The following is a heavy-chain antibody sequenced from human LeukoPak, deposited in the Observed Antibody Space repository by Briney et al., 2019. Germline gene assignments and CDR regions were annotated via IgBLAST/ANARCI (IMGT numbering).Heavy chain of an antibody. Sequence: PSETLSLTCTVSGGSISSSTYYWVWIRQPPGKGLEWIGSIYHSGSTYYNPSLKSRVTISVDTSKNQFSLKLSSVTAADTAVYYCATAPGYYYDSSGYTSGDYWGQGTLVTVSS. CDR1: GGSISSSTYY. CDR3: ATAPGYYYDSSGYTSGDY. CDR2: IYHSGST. D-gene: IGHD3-22*01. V-gene: IGHV4-39*07. J-gene: IGHJ4*02.